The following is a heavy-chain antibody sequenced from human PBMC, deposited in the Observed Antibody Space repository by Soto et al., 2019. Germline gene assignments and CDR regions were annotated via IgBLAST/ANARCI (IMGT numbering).Heavy chain of an antibody. D-gene: IGHD3-10*01. Sequence: QVQLVQSGAEVRKPGASVKVSCKASGYTFISHYMNWVRQAPGQGLEWMGIINPSSHSTTYAQNFQGRVTMTRDTSTSTDYMELSSLRSEDTAVYYCVRGPRGGSGNYFSDYWGQGTLVTVSS. CDR2: INPSSHST. CDR1: GYTFISHY. J-gene: IGHJ4*02. V-gene: IGHV1-46*03. CDR3: VRGPRGGSGNYFSDY.